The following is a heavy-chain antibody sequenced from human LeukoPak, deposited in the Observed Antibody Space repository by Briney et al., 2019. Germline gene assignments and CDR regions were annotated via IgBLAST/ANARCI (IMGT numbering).Heavy chain of an antibody. CDR2: ISGSGGST. CDR3: AKDRVSPSGYFDY. CDR1: GFTFSSYA. D-gene: IGHD3-10*01. V-gene: IGHV3-23*01. J-gene: IGHJ4*02. Sequence: GGSLRLSCAASGFTFSSYAMSWVRQAPGKGLEWVSAISGSGGSTYYADSVKGRFTISRDNSKNTLYLQMNSLKAEDTAVYYCAKDRVSPSGYFDYWGQGTLVTVSS.